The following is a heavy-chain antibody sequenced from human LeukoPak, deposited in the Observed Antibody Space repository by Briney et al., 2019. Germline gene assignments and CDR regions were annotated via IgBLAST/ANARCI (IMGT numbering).Heavy chain of an antibody. J-gene: IGHJ1*01. Sequence: PGGSLRLSRAASGFTVSSNYMSWVRQAPGKGLEWVSLISSVGSTYYADSVKGRFTISRDNSKNTLYLQMNSLRAEDTAVYYCARDQYTSNWYVHHWGQGTLVTVS. CDR1: GFTVSSNY. CDR3: ARDQYTSNWYVHH. CDR2: ISSVGST. D-gene: IGHD6-13*01. V-gene: IGHV3-53*01.